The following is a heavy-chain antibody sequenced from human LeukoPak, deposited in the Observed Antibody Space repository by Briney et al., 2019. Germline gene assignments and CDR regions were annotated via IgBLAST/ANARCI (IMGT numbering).Heavy chain of an antibody. J-gene: IGHJ3*02. Sequence: PGRSLRLSCAASGFTFSSYGMHWVRQAPGKGLEWVAVIWYDGGNKYYADSVKGRFTISRDNAKNSLYLQMNSLRAEDTAVYYCARGYYYDSSGYYSDAFDIWGQGTMVTVSS. CDR3: ARGYYYDSSGYYSDAFDI. D-gene: IGHD3-22*01. CDR2: IWYDGGNK. CDR1: GFTFSSYG. V-gene: IGHV3-33*01.